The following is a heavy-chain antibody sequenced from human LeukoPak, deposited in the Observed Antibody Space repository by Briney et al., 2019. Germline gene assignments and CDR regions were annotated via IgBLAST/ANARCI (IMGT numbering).Heavy chain of an antibody. CDR2: ISHDGSNK. Sequence: GGSLRLSCAASGFTFSSYAMHWVRQAPGKGLEWVAVISHDGSNKYYADSVKGRFTISRDNSKNTLYLQMNSLRAEDTAVYYCARDEGSGSYYSGYFDYWGQGTLVTVSS. CDR1: GFTFSSYA. D-gene: IGHD1-26*01. J-gene: IGHJ4*02. CDR3: ARDEGSGSYYSGYFDY. V-gene: IGHV3-30-3*01.